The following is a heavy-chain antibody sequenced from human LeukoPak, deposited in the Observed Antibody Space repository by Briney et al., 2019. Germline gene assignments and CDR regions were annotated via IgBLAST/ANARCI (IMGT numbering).Heavy chain of an antibody. D-gene: IGHD2-15*01. Sequence: PSETLSLTCTVSGGSISSSSYYWSWIRQPPGKGLEWIVRIYYSGSTYYNPSLKSRVTISVDTSKNQFSLKLSSVTAADTAVYYCARQIVVVVVAAPGWFDPWGQGTLVTVSS. V-gene: IGHV4-39*01. CDR2: IYYSGST. CDR3: ARQIVVVVVAAPGWFDP. J-gene: IGHJ5*02. CDR1: GGSISSSSYY.